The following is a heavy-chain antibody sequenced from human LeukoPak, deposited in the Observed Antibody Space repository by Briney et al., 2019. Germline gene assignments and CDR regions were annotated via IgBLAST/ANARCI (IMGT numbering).Heavy chain of an antibody. Sequence: TSEALSLTCNVSGGSISSYYWSWIRQPPGKGLEWIGYIYYSGNTNYNPSLKSRVTISADTSKNQFSLKLSSVTAADTAMYYCARQRDNVLSYFDYWGQGTLVSVSS. J-gene: IGHJ4*02. CDR3: ARQRDNVLSYFDY. CDR1: GGSISSYY. V-gene: IGHV4-59*08. D-gene: IGHD1-14*01. CDR2: IYYSGNT.